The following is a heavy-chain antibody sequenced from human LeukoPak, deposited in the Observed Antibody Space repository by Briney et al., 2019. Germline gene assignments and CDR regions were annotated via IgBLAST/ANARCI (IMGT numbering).Heavy chain of an antibody. J-gene: IGHJ4*02. D-gene: IGHD3-22*01. V-gene: IGHV3-7*01. CDR2: IKQDGSEK. CDR3: ARGGYPYYYDSSGYPLDY. Sequence: GGSLRLSCAASGFTFSSYWMSWVRQAPGKGLEWVANIKQDGSEKYYVDSVKGRFTISRDNSKNTLYLQMNSLRAEDTAVYYCARGGYPYYYDSSGYPLDYWGQGTLVTVSS. CDR1: GFTFSSYW.